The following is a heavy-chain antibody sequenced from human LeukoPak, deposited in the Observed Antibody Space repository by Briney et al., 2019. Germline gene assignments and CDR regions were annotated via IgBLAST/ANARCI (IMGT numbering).Heavy chain of an antibody. Sequence: GGSLRLSCAASGLTFSSYNMNWVRQAPGEGLEWVSSISSSSSYIYYADSVKGRFTISRDNVSNSLYLQMNSLRAEDTAVYYCARDHGTNFYDSSGYKAFDIWGQGTMVIVSS. V-gene: IGHV3-21*06. J-gene: IGHJ3*02. D-gene: IGHD3-22*01. CDR2: ISSSSSYI. CDR3: ARDHGTNFYDSSGYKAFDI. CDR1: GLTFSSYN.